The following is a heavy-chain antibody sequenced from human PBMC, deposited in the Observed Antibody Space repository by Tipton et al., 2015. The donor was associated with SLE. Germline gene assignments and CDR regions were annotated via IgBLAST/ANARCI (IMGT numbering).Heavy chain of an antibody. J-gene: IGHJ6*02. CDR1: GGSISSYY. V-gene: IGHV4-39*01. CDR3: ASSGIRDYYYGMDV. Sequence: TLSLTCTVSGGSISSYYWGWIRQPPGKGLEWIGSIYYSGSTYYNPSLKSRVTISVDTSKNQFSLKLSSVTAADTAVYYCASSGIRDYYYGMDVWGQGTTVTVSS. D-gene: IGHD2-21*01. CDR2: IYYSGST.